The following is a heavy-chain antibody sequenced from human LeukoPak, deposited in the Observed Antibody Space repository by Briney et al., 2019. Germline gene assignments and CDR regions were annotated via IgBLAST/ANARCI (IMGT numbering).Heavy chain of an antibody. V-gene: IGHV2-5*01. J-gene: IGHJ4*02. D-gene: IGHD3-10*01. CDR1: GMSLSATGVA. Sequence: GSGPTLVKPTETLTLTCSFSGMSLSATGVAVGWIRQPPGKAPEWLALIYWNGDKRYSPSLKSRHTISKDTSKDQVVLAMSNMDPVDTGTYYCAHSHPAIITAVNRYFDYWGQGTLVTVSS. CDR2: IYWNGDK. CDR3: AHSHPAIITAVNRYFDY.